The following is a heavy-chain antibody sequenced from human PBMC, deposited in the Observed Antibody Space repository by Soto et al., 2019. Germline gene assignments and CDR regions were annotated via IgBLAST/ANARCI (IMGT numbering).Heavy chain of an antibody. J-gene: IGHJ5*02. CDR2: ISYDGSNK. CDR1: GFTFSSYG. D-gene: IGHD1-7*01. CDR3: AKDARGRNYGPWFDP. Sequence: ESGGGVVQPGRSLRLSCAASGFTFSSYGMHWVRQAPGKGLEWVAVISYDGSNKYYADSVKGRFTISRDNSKNTLYLQMNSLRAEDTAVYYCAKDARGRNYGPWFDPWGQGTLVTVSS. V-gene: IGHV3-30*18.